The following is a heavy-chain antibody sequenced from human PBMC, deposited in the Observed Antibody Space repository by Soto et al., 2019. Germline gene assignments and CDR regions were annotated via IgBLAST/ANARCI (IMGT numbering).Heavy chain of an antibody. Sequence: EVRLLESGGGIAHPGGSLRLSCAASGFTFYTYTMSWVRQAPGKGLEWVSGITGTGGNTYYTDSVKGRFTIARDNSKNTLYLQMNSLRAEDTAVYFCAKVKGAVPATADYWGQGTLVTVSS. J-gene: IGHJ4*02. CDR2: ITGTGGNT. D-gene: IGHD1-26*01. CDR3: AKVKGAVPATADY. CDR1: GFTFYTYT. V-gene: IGHV3-23*01.